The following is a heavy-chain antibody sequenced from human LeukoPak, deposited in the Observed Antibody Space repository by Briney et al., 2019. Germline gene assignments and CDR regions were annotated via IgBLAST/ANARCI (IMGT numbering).Heavy chain of an antibody. CDR3: ARDVREYCSSTSCYASNY. Sequence: GASVKVSCKASGYTFTGYYMHWVRQAPGQGLEWVAWINPNNGGPNYAQKFQGRVTVTRDTSISTAYMELSRLRSDDTAVYYCARDVREYCSSTSCYASNYWGQGTLVTVSS. CDR1: GYTFTGYY. V-gene: IGHV1-2*02. J-gene: IGHJ4*02. CDR2: INPNNGGP. D-gene: IGHD2-2*01.